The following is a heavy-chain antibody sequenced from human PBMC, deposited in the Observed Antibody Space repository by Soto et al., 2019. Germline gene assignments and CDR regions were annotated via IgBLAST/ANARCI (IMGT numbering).Heavy chain of an antibody. CDR2: IYHSGIT. D-gene: IGHD3-10*01. CDR3: AAFKFRPIWSDS. J-gene: IGHJ4*02. Sequence: PSETLSLTCSVSGGSINSGGYFWSWIRQHPGKGLECIGYIYHSGITYYNPSLKSRVTISVDTSKNEFSLQMNSLRPEDTALYFCAAFKFRPIWSDSWGQGTLVTVSS. V-gene: IGHV4-31*03. CDR1: GGSINSGGYF.